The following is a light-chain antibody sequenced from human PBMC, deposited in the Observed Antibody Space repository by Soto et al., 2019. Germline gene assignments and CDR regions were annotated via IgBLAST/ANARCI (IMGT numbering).Light chain of an antibody. CDR2: DAS. V-gene: IGKV1-5*01. CDR3: QQYTGYYS. J-gene: IGKJ1*01. Sequence: DRHITQPRSSLAGSVGDRVTITCRASQTISSWLAWYQQKPGKAPKLLIYDASSLESGVPSRFSGSGSGTEFTLTISRLQPDDFATYYCQQYTGYYSFGQRTKVDIK. CDR1: QTISSW.